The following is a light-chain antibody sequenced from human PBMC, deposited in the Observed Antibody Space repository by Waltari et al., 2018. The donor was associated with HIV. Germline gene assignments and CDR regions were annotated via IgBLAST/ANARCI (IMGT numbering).Light chain of an antibody. Sequence: QSVLTQPASVSASPGQSISIPCSGTYDDVGGFNFVSWYQQYAGKAPTVILYEVSKRPSCIPGRFSGSKSGNTASLTIAGLQPGDEADYYCSSYMVNNGLVFGGGTRVTVL. CDR3: SSYMVNNGLV. CDR1: YDDVGGFNF. J-gene: IGLJ2*01. CDR2: EVS. V-gene: IGLV2-14*03.